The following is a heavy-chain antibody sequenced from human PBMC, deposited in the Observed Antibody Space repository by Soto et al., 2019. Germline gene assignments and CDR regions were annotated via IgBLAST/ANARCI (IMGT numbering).Heavy chain of an antibody. CDR2: IIPIFGTA. Sequence: QGQLVQSGAEVKKPGSSVKVSCKASGGTFSSYAISWVRQAPGQGLEWMGGIIPIFGTANYAQKFQGRVTITADESTSTAYMELSSLRSEDTAVYYCAREGFGRYCSGGSCSYFDYWGQGTLVTVSS. V-gene: IGHV1-69*01. D-gene: IGHD2-15*01. J-gene: IGHJ4*02. CDR1: GGTFSSYA. CDR3: AREGFGRYCSGGSCSYFDY.